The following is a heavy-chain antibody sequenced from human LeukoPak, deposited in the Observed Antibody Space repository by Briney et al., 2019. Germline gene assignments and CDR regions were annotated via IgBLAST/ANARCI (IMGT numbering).Heavy chain of an antibody. Sequence: ASVKVSCKASGYTFTSYGISWVRQAPGQGLEWMGWISAYNGNTNYAQKLQGRVTMTTDTSTSTAYMELRSLRSDDTAVYYCARTPPEAASEYYFDYRGQGTLVTVSS. J-gene: IGHJ4*02. V-gene: IGHV1-18*01. CDR1: GYTFTSYG. CDR2: ISAYNGNT. D-gene: IGHD6-25*01. CDR3: ARTPPEAASEYYFDY.